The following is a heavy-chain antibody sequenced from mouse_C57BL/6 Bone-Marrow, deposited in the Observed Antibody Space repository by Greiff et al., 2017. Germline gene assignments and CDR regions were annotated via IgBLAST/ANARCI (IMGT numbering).Heavy chain of an antibody. CDR2: ISYDGSN. J-gene: IGHJ1*03. D-gene: IGHD2-1*01. V-gene: IGHV3-6*01. Sequence: EVQLQQSGPGLVKPSQSLSLTCSVTGYSITSGYYWNWIRQFPGNKLEWMGYISYDGSNNYNPSLKNRIPITRDTSKNQFFLKLNSVTTEDTATYYCARDAHGRYFGVWGTGTTVTVSS. CDR1: GYSITSGYY. CDR3: ARDAHGRYFGV.